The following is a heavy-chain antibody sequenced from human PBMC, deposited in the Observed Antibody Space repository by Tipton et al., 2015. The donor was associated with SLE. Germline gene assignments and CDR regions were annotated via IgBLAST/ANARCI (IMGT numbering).Heavy chain of an antibody. CDR1: GGSISSSSYY. Sequence: TLSLTCPVSGGSISSSSYYWGWIRQPPGKGLEWIGSIYYSGSTYYNPSLKSRVTISVDTSKNQFSLKLSSVTAADTAVYYCAREVMGGDQGGMDVWGQGTTVTVSS. CDR2: IYYSGST. CDR3: AREVMGGDQGGMDV. V-gene: IGHV4-39*07. D-gene: IGHD1-26*01. J-gene: IGHJ6*02.